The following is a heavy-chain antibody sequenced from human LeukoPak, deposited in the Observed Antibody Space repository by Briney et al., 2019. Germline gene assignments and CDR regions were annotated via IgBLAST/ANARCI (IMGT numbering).Heavy chain of an antibody. V-gene: IGHV1-8*01. CDR3: ARMSYYDRRGDNWFDP. D-gene: IGHD3-22*01. CDR1: GNTFTSYD. Sequence: EASVKVSCKASGNTFTSYDINWVRQATGQGLEWMGWVNPNSGNTGYAQKFQGRVTMTRDTSISTAYMELSSLRSEDTAVYYCARMSYYDRRGDNWFDPWGQGTLVIVSS. CDR2: VNPNSGNT. J-gene: IGHJ5*02.